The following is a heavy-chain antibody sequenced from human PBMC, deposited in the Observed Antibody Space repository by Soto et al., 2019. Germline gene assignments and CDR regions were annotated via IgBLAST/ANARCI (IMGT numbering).Heavy chain of an antibody. D-gene: IGHD2-2*01. CDR2: MNPNSGNT. CDR1: GYTFTSYD. V-gene: IGHV1-8*01. Sequence: GASVKVSCKASGYTFTSYDINWVRQATGQGLEWMGWMNPNSGNTGYAQKFQGRVTMTRNTSISTAYMELSSLRSEDTAVYYCASSPRYRVPAAISFGSRVNAFDIWGQGTMVTVSS. J-gene: IGHJ3*02. CDR3: ASSPRYRVPAAISFGSRVNAFDI.